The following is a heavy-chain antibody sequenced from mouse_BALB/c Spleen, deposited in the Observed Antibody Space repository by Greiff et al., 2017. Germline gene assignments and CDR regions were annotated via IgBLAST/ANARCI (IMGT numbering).Heavy chain of an antibody. CDR3: TRAGRSYGWYFDV. V-gene: IGHV5-6-4*01. Sequence: EVMLVESGGGLVKPGGSLKLSCAASGFTFSSYTMSWVRQTPEKRLEWVATISSGGSYTYYPDSVKGRFTISRDNAKNNLYLQMSSLKSEDTAMYYCTRAGRSYGWYFDVWGEGTKVTVSS. CDR1: GFTFSSYT. CDR2: ISSGGSYT. J-gene: IGHJ1*01. D-gene: IGHD1-1*01.